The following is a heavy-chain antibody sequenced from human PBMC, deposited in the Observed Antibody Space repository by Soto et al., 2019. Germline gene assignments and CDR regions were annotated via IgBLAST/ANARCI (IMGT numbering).Heavy chain of an antibody. V-gene: IGHV4-39*01. Sequence: SETLSLTCTVSGDSISGSTYYWGWIRQPPGKGLEWIGSIYHSGSAYYNPSLKSRVTISVDTSNDQFSLKLSSVTAADTAVYFCARHQWLSSPFDCWGQGTLVTVSS. CDR1: GDSISGSTYY. CDR3: ARHQWLSSPFDC. J-gene: IGHJ4*02. D-gene: IGHD6-19*01. CDR2: IYHSGSA.